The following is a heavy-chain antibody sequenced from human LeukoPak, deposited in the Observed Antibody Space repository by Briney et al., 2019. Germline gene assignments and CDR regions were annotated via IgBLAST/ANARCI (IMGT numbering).Heavy chain of an antibody. Sequence: SGTLSLTCTVSGGSITSYYWSWIRQPPGKGLEWIGYIYYSGATNYNPPLKSRVTISVETSKNQFSLKLRSVTAADTAVYYCARHIPGNPYFDYWGQGTLVTVSS. V-gene: IGHV4-59*08. CDR1: GGSITSYY. CDR2: IYYSGAT. D-gene: IGHD6-13*01. CDR3: ARHIPGNPYFDY. J-gene: IGHJ4*02.